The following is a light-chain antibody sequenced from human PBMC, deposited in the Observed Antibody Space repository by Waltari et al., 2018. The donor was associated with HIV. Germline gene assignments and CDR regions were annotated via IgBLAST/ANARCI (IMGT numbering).Light chain of an antibody. Sequence: DLVMNQSPDSLAVSLGERATINCKSNQTVLNNSNNKNYLGWYQQKPGQPPKEIVYWASTRESGVPDRFRGSGSGTDFTLTITNLQAEDVAIYYCHQYYNTPLTFGGRTAVQIK. J-gene: IGKJ4*01. CDR2: WAS. CDR3: HQYYNTPLT. V-gene: IGKV4-1*01. CDR1: QTVLNNSNNKNY.